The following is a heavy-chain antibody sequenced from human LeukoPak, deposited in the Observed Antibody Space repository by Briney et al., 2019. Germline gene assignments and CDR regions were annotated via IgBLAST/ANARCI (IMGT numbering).Heavy chain of an antibody. V-gene: IGHV1-69*04. D-gene: IGHD6-13*01. CDR3: ARGRQQLVHFDY. CDR1: GGTFSSYA. CDR2: IIPILGIA. J-gene: IGHJ4*02. Sequence: RASVKVSCKASGGTFSSYAISWVRQAPGQGLEWMGRIIPILGIANYAQKLQGRVTMTTDTSTSTAYMELRSLRSDDTAVYYCARGRQQLVHFDYWGQGTLVTVSS.